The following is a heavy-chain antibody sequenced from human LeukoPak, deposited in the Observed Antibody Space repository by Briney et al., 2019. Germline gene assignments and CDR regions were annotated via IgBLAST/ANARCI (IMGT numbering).Heavy chain of an antibody. CDR3: ARDNGITGYFDY. CDR1: GLTFSSYG. J-gene: IGHJ4*02. CDR2: IWYDGSNK. V-gene: IGHV3-33*08. Sequence: GRSLRLSCAASGLTFSSYGMHWVRQAPGKGLEWVAVIWYDGSNKYYADSVKGRFTISRDNSKNTLYLQMNSLRAEDTAVYYCARDNGITGYFDYWGQGTLVTVSS. D-gene: IGHD3-10*01.